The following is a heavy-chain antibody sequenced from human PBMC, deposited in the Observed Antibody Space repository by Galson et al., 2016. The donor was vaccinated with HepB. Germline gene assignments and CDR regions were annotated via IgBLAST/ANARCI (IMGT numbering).Heavy chain of an antibody. D-gene: IGHD2-2*01. CDR3: ARGAYCSKTSCYVSAGALGDY. V-gene: IGHV1-69*13. Sequence: SVKVSCKASGGSFSNYSINWVRQVPGQGLEWMGVIVPLFGTTNYAQTFQGRVSITADESTNTAYMELSSLRSEDTAMYYCARGAYCSKTSCYVSAGALGDYWGQGTLVTVSS. CDR1: GGSFSNYS. CDR2: IVPLFGTT. J-gene: IGHJ4*02.